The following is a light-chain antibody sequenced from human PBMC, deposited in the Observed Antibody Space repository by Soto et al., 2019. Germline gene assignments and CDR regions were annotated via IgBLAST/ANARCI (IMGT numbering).Light chain of an antibody. CDR3: GSYTSSSSVV. CDR1: SSDVGGYNY. Sequence: QSALTQPASVSGAPGQWITISCTGTSSDVGGYNYVSWYQRHPGKAPKLIIYDVTNRPSGVSTRFSGSKSGNTASLAISGLQAEDEADYYCGSYTSSSSVVFGGGTKLTVL. CDR2: DVT. V-gene: IGLV2-14*01. J-gene: IGLJ2*01.